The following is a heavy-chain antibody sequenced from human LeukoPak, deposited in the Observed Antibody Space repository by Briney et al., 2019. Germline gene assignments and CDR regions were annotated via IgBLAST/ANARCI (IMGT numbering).Heavy chain of an antibody. V-gene: IGHV1-46*01. D-gene: IGHD7-27*01. CDR2: VNPSSGRT. J-gene: IGHJ4*02. CDR1: GYTFTSYY. CDR3: ARETGGDRRFDY. Sequence: ASVTVSCKASGYTFTSYYMHWVRQAPGQGLEWMGIVNPSSGRTTYAQKFQGRVTMTRDTSTSTVYMELSSLRSEDTAVYYCARETGGDRRFDYWGQGTLVTVSS.